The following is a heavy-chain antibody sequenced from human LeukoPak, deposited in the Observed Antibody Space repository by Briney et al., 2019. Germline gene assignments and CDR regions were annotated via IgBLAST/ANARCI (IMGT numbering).Heavy chain of an antibody. Sequence: GGSLRLSCAASGFTFSTYAMTWVRQAPGKGLEWVSLISGSGGSTYYADSVKGRFTISRDNSKNTLYLQMNSLRAEDTAVYYCAKDRYSSGWCFDYWGQGTLVTVSS. CDR1: GFTFSTYA. J-gene: IGHJ4*02. V-gene: IGHV3-23*01. CDR2: ISGSGGST. D-gene: IGHD6-19*01. CDR3: AKDRYSSGWCFDY.